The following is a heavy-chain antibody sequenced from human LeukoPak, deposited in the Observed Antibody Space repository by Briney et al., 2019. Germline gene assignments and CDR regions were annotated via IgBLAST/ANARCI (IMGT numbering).Heavy chain of an antibody. V-gene: IGHV3-30-3*01. D-gene: IGHD2-21*02. Sequence: GGSLRLSCAASGFTFSSYAMHWVRQAPGKGLEWVAVISYDGSNKYYADSVKGRFTISRDNSKNTLYLQMNSLRAEDTAVYYCARKGLPDYWGQGTMVTVSS. CDR2: ISYDGSNK. CDR3: ARKGLPDY. J-gene: IGHJ4*02. CDR1: GFTFSSYA.